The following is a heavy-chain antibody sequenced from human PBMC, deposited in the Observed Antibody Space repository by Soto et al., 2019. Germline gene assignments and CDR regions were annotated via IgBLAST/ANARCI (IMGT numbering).Heavy chain of an antibody. V-gene: IGHV1-18*01. Sequence: QVQLVQSGTEVKKPGASVKVSCKASGYTFRSYGISWVRQAPGQGPEWMGWISGYHGNTHYPQKFQGKVTMTTDTSTSTAYMELRSLRSDDTAVYYCAKADSNYAGRFSYYYMDVWGNGTLVTVSS. J-gene: IGHJ6*03. CDR2: ISGYHGNT. D-gene: IGHD4-4*01. CDR1: GYTFRSYG. CDR3: AKADSNYAGRFSYYYMDV.